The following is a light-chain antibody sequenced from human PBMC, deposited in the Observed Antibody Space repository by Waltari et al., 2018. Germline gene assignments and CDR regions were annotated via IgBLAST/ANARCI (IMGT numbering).Light chain of an antibody. Sequence: DIQMTQSPSSLSASVGDRVTITCRASQGIRDDLGWYQQKPGKAPKSLIYAASSLRRGVPTRVSGSGFGTEFTLTISNLQPEDFATYYCLQYKSYPLTFGGGTKVEIK. CDR1: QGIRDD. CDR3: LQYKSYPLT. V-gene: IGKV1-17*02. CDR2: AAS. J-gene: IGKJ4*01.